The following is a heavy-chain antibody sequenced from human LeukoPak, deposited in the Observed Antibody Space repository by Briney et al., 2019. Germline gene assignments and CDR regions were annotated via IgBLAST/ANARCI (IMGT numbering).Heavy chain of an antibody. Sequence: SETLSLTCTVSGGSISSYYWSWIRQPPGKGLEWIGYIYYTGTTNYNPSLKGRVTISVDTSKNQFSLKLSSVTAADTAVYYCARGGWRLDYWGQGTLFTVSS. J-gene: IGHJ4*02. V-gene: IGHV4-59*01. D-gene: IGHD2-15*01. CDR2: IYYTGTT. CDR3: ARGGWRLDY. CDR1: GGSISSYY.